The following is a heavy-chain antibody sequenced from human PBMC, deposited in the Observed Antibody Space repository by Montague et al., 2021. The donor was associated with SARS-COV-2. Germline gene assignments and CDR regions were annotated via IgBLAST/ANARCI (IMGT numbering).Heavy chain of an antibody. CDR2: IRGNGGRT. V-gene: IGHV3-23*01. CDR3: ARLDIMTAYPYEY. CDR1: GFTFSSYA. D-gene: IGHD3-9*01. J-gene: IGHJ4*02. Sequence: SLRLSCAASGFTFSSYAMSWVRQAPGKGLEWVSGIRGNGGRTYYADSVKGRFTISRDNPKNTLYLQMNSLRAEDTAVYYCARLDIMTAYPYEYWGQGTLVTVSS.